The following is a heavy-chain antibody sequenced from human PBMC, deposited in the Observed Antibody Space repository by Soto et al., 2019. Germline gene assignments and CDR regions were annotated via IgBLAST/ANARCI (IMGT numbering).Heavy chain of an antibody. CDR3: ARAMRIFGVVNPHFDY. J-gene: IGHJ4*02. Sequence: GGSLRLSCAASGFTFSSYDMHWVRQATGKGLEWVSAIGTAGDTYYPGSVKGRFTISRENAKNSLYLQMNSLRAGDTAVYYCARAMRIFGVVNPHFDYWGQGTLVTVSS. CDR1: GFTFSSYD. D-gene: IGHD3-3*01. CDR2: IGTAGDT. V-gene: IGHV3-13*01.